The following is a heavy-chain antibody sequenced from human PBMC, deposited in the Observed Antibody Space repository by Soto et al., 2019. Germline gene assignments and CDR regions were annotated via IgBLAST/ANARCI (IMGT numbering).Heavy chain of an antibody. Sequence: QVQLVQSGAEVKKPGSSVKVSCKASGGTFSSYTISWVRQAPGQGLEWMGRIIPILGIANYAQKFQGRVTITADKSXXTXYXXLSSLRSEDTAVYYCARDRGRYYYDSSGYYEYFDYWGQGTLVTVSS. J-gene: IGHJ4*02. CDR1: GGTFSSYT. V-gene: IGHV1-69*08. D-gene: IGHD3-22*01. CDR3: ARDRGRYYYDSSGYYEYFDY. CDR2: IIPILGIA.